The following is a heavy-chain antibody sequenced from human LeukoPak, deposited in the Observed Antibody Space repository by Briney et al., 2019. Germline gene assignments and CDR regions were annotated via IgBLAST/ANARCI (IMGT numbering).Heavy chain of an antibody. CDR1: GGSISSSSYY. D-gene: IGHD1-26*01. V-gene: IGHV4-39*01. CDR2: IYYSGST. J-gene: IGHJ4*02. Sequence: PSETLPLTCTVSGGSISSSSYYWGWIRQPQGKGLEWIVTIYYSGSTYYNPSLKSPVTISVDTSKNQFSLKLSSVTAADTAVYYCARQGSGNYLSPVNYWGQGTLVTVSS. CDR3: ARQGSGNYLSPVNY.